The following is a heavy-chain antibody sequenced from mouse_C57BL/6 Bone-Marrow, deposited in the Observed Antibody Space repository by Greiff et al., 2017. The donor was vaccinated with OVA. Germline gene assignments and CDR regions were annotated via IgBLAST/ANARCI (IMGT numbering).Heavy chain of an antibody. CDR3: ARYWGY. V-gene: IGHV1-50*01. J-gene: IGHJ2*01. CDR1: GYTFTSYW. CDR2: IDPSDSYT. Sequence: VQLQQPGAELVKPGASVKLSCKASGYTFTSYWMQWVKQRPGQGLEWIGEIDPSDSYTNYNQKFKGKATLTADTSSSTAYLQLSSLTSEDSAVYYCARYWGYWGQGTTLTVSS.